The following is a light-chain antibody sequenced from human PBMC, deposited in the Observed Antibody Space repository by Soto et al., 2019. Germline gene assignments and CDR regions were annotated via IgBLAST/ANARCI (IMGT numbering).Light chain of an antibody. CDR2: DVR. Sequence: QSVLSRPASVSGSPGQSITISYNGTSRDVGGYNYVSWYQQHPGKAPKLMIYDVRNRPSGVSNRFSGSKSVNTASLTISGLQAEDEADYYCSSYTTISTYVFGTGTKVTVL. V-gene: IGLV2-14*01. CDR3: SSYTTISTYV. J-gene: IGLJ1*01. CDR1: SRDVGGYNY.